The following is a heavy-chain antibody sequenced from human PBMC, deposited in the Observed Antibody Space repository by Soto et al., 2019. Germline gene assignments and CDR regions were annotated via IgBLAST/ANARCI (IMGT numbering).Heavy chain of an antibody. J-gene: IGHJ4*02. CDR2: INHSGST. D-gene: IGHD6-19*01. Sequence: SETLSLTCAVYGGSFSGYSWSWIRQPPGKGLEWIGEINHSGSTNYNPSLKSRVTISVDTSKNQFSLKLSSVTAADTAVYYCARGLGYSSGWYFYYWGQGTLVTVSS. V-gene: IGHV4-34*01. CDR1: GGSFSGYS. CDR3: ARGLGYSSGWYFYY.